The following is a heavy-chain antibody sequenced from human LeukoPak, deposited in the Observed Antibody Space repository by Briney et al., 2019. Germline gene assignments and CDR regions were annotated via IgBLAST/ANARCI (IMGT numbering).Heavy chain of an antibody. Sequence: ASVKVSCKASGYTFTGYYMHWVRQAPGQGLEWVGRINPNSGGTNYAQKFQGRVTMTRDTSISTAYMELSRLRSDDTAVYYCASGTRSYHYYYMDVWGKRTTVTVSS. CDR2: INPNSGGT. D-gene: IGHD1-1*01. J-gene: IGHJ6*03. CDR3: ASGTRSYHYYYMDV. V-gene: IGHV1-2*06. CDR1: GYTFTGYY.